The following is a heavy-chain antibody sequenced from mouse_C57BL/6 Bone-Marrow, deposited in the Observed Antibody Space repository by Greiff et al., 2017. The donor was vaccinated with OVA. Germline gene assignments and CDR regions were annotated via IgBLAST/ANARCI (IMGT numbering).Heavy chain of an antibody. CDR3: TTGQLGVRGYYFDY. J-gene: IGHJ2*01. D-gene: IGHD3-2*01. V-gene: IGHV14-4*01. CDR2: IDPENGDT. Sequence: EVQGVESGAELVRPGASVKLSCTASGFNIKDDYMHWVKQRPEQGLEWIGWIDPENGDTEYASKFQGKATITADTSSNTAYLQLSSLTSEDTAVYYGTTGQLGVRGYYFDYWGQGTTLTVSS. CDR1: GFNIKDDY.